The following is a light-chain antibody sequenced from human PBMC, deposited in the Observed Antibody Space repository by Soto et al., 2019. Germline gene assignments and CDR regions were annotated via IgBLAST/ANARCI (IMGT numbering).Light chain of an antibody. V-gene: IGLV4-60*03. CDR1: SGHSSYI. CDR2: LEGSGSY. Sequence: QLVLTQSSSASASLGSSVKLTCTLSSGHSSYIIAWHQQQPGKAPRYLMKLEGSGSYNKGSGVPDRFSGSSSGADRYLTISNLQSEDEADYYCETWDSNTHVLFGGGTKVTVL. CDR3: ETWDSNTHVL. J-gene: IGLJ2*01.